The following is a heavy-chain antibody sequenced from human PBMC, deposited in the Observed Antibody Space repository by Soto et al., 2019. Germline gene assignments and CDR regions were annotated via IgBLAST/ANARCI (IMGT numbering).Heavy chain of an antibody. Sequence: QLQLQESGPGLVKPSETLSLTCTVSGGSISSSSYYWGWIRQPPGKGLEWIGSIYYSGSNYYNPSLKSGVTLSVDTSNNQFSLKLSSVTAADTAVYYCARHTPAISISDHWGQGTLVTVSS. CDR1: GGSISSSSYY. CDR2: IYYSGSN. D-gene: IGHD2-15*01. V-gene: IGHV4-39*01. J-gene: IGHJ4*02. CDR3: ARHTPAISISDH.